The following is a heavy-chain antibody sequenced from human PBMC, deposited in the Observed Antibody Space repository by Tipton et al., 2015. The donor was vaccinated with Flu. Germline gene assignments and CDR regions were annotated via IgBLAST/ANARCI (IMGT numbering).Heavy chain of an antibody. CDR2: VYYTGGT. CDR1: GGSIGVTTYY. Sequence: TLSLTCTVSGGSIGVTTYYWGWIRQPPGKGLEYIGSVYYTGGTYFNPSRKSRVTVSIDTSKKQFSLKLNSVTAADTAVYYCARLSLSFNAFDIWGQGTTVIVSS. CDR3: ARLSLSFNAFDI. D-gene: IGHD2/OR15-2a*01. V-gene: IGHV4-39*07. J-gene: IGHJ3*02.